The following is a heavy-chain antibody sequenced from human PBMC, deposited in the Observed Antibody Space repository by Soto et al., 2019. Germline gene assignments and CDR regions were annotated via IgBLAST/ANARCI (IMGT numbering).Heavy chain of an antibody. Sequence: AAVKVSGTASGYTFTSYDINWVHQRTGPGLGWMGWMNPKSGNTGYAQKFQGRVTMTRNTSISTAYMELSSLRSEDTAVYYCARGWYSSGWSYPYYYGMRVWGQGTTVPVSS. D-gene: IGHD6-19*01. CDR1: GYTFTSYD. V-gene: IGHV1-8*01. J-gene: IGHJ6*02. CDR3: ARGWYSSGWSYPYYYGMRV. CDR2: MNPKSGNT.